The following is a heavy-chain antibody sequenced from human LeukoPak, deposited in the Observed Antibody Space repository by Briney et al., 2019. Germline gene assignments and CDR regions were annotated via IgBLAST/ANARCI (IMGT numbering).Heavy chain of an antibody. J-gene: IGHJ4*02. V-gene: IGHV3-48*03. CDR1: GFTFRSYE. CDR2: ISSSGSTI. Sequence: PGGSLRLSCAASGFTFRSYEMNWVRQAPGKGLEWVSYISSSGSTIYYADSVKGRFTISRDNAKNSLFLQMTSLRPDDTGLYYCAIEGDGYNHWGQGTLVTVSS. D-gene: IGHD5-24*01. CDR3: AIEGDGYNH.